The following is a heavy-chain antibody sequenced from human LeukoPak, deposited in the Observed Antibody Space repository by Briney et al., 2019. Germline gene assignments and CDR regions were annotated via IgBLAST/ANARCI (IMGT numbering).Heavy chain of an antibody. D-gene: IGHD5-18*01. V-gene: IGHV1-2*02. CDR1: GYTFTGYY. CDR3: ASFNSVDTAMVTGYYYMDV. Sequence: ASVKVSCKASGYTFTGYYMHWVRQAPGQGLEWMGWINPNSGGTNYAQKFQGRVTMTRDTSISTAYMELSRLRSDDTAVYYCASFNSVDTAMVTGYYYMDVWGKGTTVTVSS. J-gene: IGHJ6*03. CDR2: INPNSGGT.